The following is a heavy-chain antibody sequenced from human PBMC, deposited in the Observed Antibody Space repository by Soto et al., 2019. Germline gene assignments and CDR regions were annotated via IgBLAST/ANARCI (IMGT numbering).Heavy chain of an antibody. J-gene: IGHJ4*02. CDR1: GFTFSSYS. D-gene: IGHD4-17*01. Sequence: GGSPRLSFAASGFTFSSYSMSWVRQAPGKGLEWVSAISGSGGSTYYADSVKGRFTISRDNSKNTLYLQMNSLRAEDTAVYYCAKTASMTIRDGFDHWGQGTLVTVSS. CDR3: AKTASMTIRDGFDH. CDR2: ISGSGGST. V-gene: IGHV3-23*01.